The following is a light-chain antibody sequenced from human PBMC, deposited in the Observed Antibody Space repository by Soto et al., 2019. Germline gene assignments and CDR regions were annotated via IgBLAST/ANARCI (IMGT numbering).Light chain of an antibody. CDR2: DGA. J-gene: IGKJ1*01. CDR3: LQYNGYYRT. V-gene: IGKV1-5*01. Sequence: DIQMTQSPSTLSASVGDRVTMTCRASQSIGSWLAWYQHKPGRAPKLLIFDGARLESGVPSRFSGSGSGTEFTFTISSLQSDDFATYYCLQYNGYYRTLGQGTKVDIK. CDR1: QSIGSW.